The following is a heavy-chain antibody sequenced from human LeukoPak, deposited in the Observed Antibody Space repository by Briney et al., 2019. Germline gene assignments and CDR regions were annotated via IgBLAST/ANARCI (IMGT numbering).Heavy chain of an antibody. CDR2: INHSGST. D-gene: IGHD3-22*01. CDR1: GGSFSGYY. Sequence: SETLSLTCAVYGGSFSGYYWSWIRQPPGKGLEWIGEINHSGSTNYNPSLKSRVTISVDTSKNQFSLKLSSVTAADTAVYYCATASWYDSSTVGSDLVYWGQGTLVTVSS. J-gene: IGHJ4*02. V-gene: IGHV4-34*01. CDR3: ATASWYDSSTVGSDLVY.